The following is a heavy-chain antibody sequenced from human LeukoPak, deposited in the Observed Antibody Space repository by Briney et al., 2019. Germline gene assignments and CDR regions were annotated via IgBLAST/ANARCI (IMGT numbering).Heavy chain of an antibody. CDR2: ISGSGGST. V-gene: IGHV3-23*01. CDR1: GFTFSSYA. Sequence: GGSLRLSCAASGFTFSSYAMSWVRQAPGKGLEWVTAISGSGGSTYYADSVKGRLTISRDNSKNTLYLQMNSLRAEDTAVYYCAKAKVTMMVVDFDYWGQGTLVTVSS. D-gene: IGHD3-22*01. CDR3: AKAKVTMMVVDFDY. J-gene: IGHJ4*02.